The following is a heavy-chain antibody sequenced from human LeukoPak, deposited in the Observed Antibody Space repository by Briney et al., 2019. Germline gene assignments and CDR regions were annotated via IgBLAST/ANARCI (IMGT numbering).Heavy chain of an antibody. D-gene: IGHD3-10*01. CDR3: ARSGSYYGSTSG. J-gene: IGHJ4*02. Sequence: SGTLSLTCTVSDGSINGYYWSWIRQPPGKGLDWIGYMYSGGTTNYSPSLKSRVTISEDTSKNQFSLKLTSVTAADTAVYYCARSGSYYGSTSGWGQGTLVTVSP. CDR2: MYSGGTT. V-gene: IGHV4-59*01. CDR1: DGSINGYY.